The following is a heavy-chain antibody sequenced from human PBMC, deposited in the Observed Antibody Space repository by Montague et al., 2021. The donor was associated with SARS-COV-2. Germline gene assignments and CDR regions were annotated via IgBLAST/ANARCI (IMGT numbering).Heavy chain of an antibody. CDR2: MHFTGKT. J-gene: IGHJ4*02. Sequence: SETLSLTCSVSGDSITNHYWSWVRQPAGKGLEWIGRMHFTGKTNFSPFFSSRLTMSTDTSKNQFSLKLTSVTAADTAIYFCARDRFDFGAGRQGAIDFWGQGTLVTVSS. D-gene: IGHD3-10*01. V-gene: IGHV4-4*07. CDR3: ARDRFDFGAGRQGAIDF. CDR1: GDSITNHY.